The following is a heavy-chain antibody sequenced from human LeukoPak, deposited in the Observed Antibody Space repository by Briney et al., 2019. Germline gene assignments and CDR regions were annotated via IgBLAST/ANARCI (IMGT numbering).Heavy chain of an antibody. CDR1: GFTFSSYS. J-gene: IGHJ4*02. Sequence: KTGGSLRLSCAASGFTFSSYSMNWVRQAPGKGLEWVSSISSSSSYIYYADSVKGRFTISRDNAKNSLYLQMNSLRAEDTAVYYCARGMATINGGSEYWGQGTLVTVSS. CDR2: ISSSSSYI. V-gene: IGHV3-21*01. D-gene: IGHD5-24*01. CDR3: ARGMATINGGSEY.